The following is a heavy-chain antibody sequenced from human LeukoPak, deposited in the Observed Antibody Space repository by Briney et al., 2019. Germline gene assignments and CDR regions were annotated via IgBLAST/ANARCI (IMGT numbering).Heavy chain of an antibody. CDR1: GGSISSSSYH. D-gene: IGHD3-3*02. Sequence: SETLSLTRTVAGGSISSSSYHWGWIRQPPGKGLEWIGSIYYSGSTYYNPSLKSRVTISVATSKNQFSLKLTSVTAADTAVYYCATHLWSAYNWFDPWGQGTLVTVSS. CDR3: ATHLWSAYNWFDP. V-gene: IGHV4-39*01. CDR2: IYYSGST. J-gene: IGHJ5*02.